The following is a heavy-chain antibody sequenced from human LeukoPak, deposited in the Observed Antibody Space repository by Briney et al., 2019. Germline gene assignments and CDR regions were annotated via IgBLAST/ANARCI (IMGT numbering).Heavy chain of an antibody. Sequence: AGGSLRLSCAASGFTVSSNYMSWVRQAPGKGLEWVSAISGSGGSTYYAGSVKGRFTISRDNSKNTLYLQMNSLRAEDTAVYYCAITADSGSYSGGRRTDYWGQGTLVTVSS. J-gene: IGHJ4*02. V-gene: IGHV3-66*01. D-gene: IGHD3-10*01. CDR3: AITADSGSYSGGRRTDY. CDR1: GFTVSSNY. CDR2: ISGSGGST.